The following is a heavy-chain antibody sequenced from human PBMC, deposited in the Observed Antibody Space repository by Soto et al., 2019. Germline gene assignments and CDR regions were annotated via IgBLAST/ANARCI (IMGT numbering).Heavy chain of an antibody. J-gene: IGHJ3*02. V-gene: IGHV3-11*01. CDR3: ARCSNSGYDPDI. CDR2: ISNSGSTI. Sequence: GGSLRLSCAASGFSFVDYCMTWIRQAPGKGLEWISYISNSGSTIYYADSVKGRFTVSRDNAKKSLYLQMNSLRAEDTAVYYCARCSNSGYDPDIWGQGTIVTVSS. D-gene: IGHD5-12*01. CDR1: GFSFVDYC.